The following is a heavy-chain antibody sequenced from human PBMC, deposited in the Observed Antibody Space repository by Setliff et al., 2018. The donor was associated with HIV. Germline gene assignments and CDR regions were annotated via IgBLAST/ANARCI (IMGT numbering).Heavy chain of an antibody. Sequence: GESLKISCKGSGYSFTSYWXXWVRQMPGKGVEWMGRIDPSDSYTNYSPSFQGHVTISANKSISTAYLQWSSLKASDTAIYYCARRGSDIAAADYWGQGTLVTVSS. J-gene: IGHJ4*02. CDR1: GYSFTSYW. CDR3: ARRGSDIAAADY. CDR2: IDPSDSYT. D-gene: IGHD6-13*01. V-gene: IGHV5-10-1*01.